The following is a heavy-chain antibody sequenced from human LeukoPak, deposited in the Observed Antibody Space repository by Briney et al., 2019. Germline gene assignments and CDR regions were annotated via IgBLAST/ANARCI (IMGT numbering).Heavy chain of an antibody. CDR3: ARDRGTVRYGGGSAFDI. D-gene: IGHD1-1*01. CDR1: GFTFSSYS. V-gene: IGHV3-48*04. Sequence: PGGSLRLSCAASGFTFSSYSMNWVRQAPGKGLEWVSYISSSSSTIYYADSVKGRFTISRDNAKNSLYLQMNSLRAEDTAVYYCARDRGTVRYGGGSAFDIWGQGTMVTVSS. CDR2: ISSSSSTI. J-gene: IGHJ3*02.